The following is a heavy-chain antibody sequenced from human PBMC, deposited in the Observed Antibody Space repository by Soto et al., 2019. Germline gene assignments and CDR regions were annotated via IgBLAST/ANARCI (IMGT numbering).Heavy chain of an antibody. CDR2: IKQDGSEK. V-gene: IGHV3-7*01. CDR1: RVTFSSYW. CDR3: ARDRDCSGGSCYHVAYYFDY. Sequence: PGGSLRLSCAAARVTFSSYWMSWVRQAPGKGLEWVANIKQDGSEKYYVDSVKGRFTISRDNAKNSLYLQMNSLRAEDTAVYYCARDRDCSGGSCYHVAYYFDYWGQGTLVTVSS. J-gene: IGHJ4*02. D-gene: IGHD2-15*01.